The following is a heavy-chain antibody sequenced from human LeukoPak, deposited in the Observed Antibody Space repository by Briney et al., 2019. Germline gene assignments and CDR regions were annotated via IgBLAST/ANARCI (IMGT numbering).Heavy chain of an antibody. CDR1: GGSFSAYY. Sequence: SETLPLTCAVYGGSFSAYYWSWIRQPPGKGLEWIGEINHRGSTNYNPSLKSRVTISVDTFKNQFSLKLSSVTAADTAVYYCAGRLRGFYFDYWGQGTLVTVSS. J-gene: IGHJ4*02. CDR3: AGRLRGFYFDY. V-gene: IGHV4-34*01. D-gene: IGHD3-16*01. CDR2: INHRGST.